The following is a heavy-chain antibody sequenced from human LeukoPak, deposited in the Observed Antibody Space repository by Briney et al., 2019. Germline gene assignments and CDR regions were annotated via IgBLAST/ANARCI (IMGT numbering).Heavy chain of an antibody. J-gene: IGHJ4*02. Sequence: GGSLRLSCAASGFTFSSYWMSWVRQAPGEGLEWVSSISSSSSYIYYADSVKGRFTISRDNAKNSLYLQMNSLRAEDTAVYYCAVMSSRPMTTHQDDYWGQGTLVTVSS. CDR1: GFTFSSYW. CDR2: ISSSSSYI. D-gene: IGHD4-11*01. V-gene: IGHV3-21*04. CDR3: AVMSSRPMTTHQDDY.